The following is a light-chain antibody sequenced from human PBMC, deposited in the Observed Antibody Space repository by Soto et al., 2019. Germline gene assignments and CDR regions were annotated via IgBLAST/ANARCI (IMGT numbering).Light chain of an antibody. CDR2: KAS. V-gene: IGKV1-5*03. Sequence: IQMTQSPSTLSASVGDRVTITCRASQTISSWLAWYQQKPGKAPKLLIYKASTLKSGVPSRFSGSGSGTEFSLTITGLQPEDFVTYYCQYLNGAPTIPFGQGTRLEIK. J-gene: IGKJ5*01. CDR1: QTISSW. CDR3: QYLNGAPTIP.